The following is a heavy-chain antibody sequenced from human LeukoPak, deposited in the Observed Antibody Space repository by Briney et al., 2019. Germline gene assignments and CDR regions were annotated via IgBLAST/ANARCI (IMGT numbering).Heavy chain of an antibody. D-gene: IGHD4-17*01. CDR3: ARDNYGDYRKKFDY. Sequence: PGGSLRLSCAASGFTFSSYSMNWVRQAPGKGLEWVSSISSSSSYIYYAASVKGRFTISRDNAKNSLYLQMNSLRAEDTAVYYCARDNYGDYRKKFDYWGQGTLVTVSS. J-gene: IGHJ4*02. CDR2: ISSSSSYI. CDR1: GFTFSSYS. V-gene: IGHV3-21*01.